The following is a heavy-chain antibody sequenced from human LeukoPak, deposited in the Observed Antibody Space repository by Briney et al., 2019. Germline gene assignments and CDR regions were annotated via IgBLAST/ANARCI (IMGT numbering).Heavy chain of an antibody. D-gene: IGHD3-22*01. CDR3: ARDFSYYYDSSGVWAFDI. CDR1: GYTFTSYG. V-gene: IGHV1-18*01. Sequence: GASVKVSCKASGYTFTSYGISWVRQAPGQGLEWTGWISAYNGNTNYAQKLQGRVTMTTDTSTSTAYMELRSLRSDDTAVYYCARDFSYYYDSSGVWAFDIWGQGTMVTVSS. J-gene: IGHJ3*02. CDR2: ISAYNGNT.